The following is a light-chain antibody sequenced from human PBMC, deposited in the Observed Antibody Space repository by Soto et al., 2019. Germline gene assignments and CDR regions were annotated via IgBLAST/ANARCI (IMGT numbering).Light chain of an antibody. Sequence: EIVLTQSPGTLSLSPGERATLSCRASQSVSSSHLAWYQQRPGQAPRRLIYGASGSATGIPDGFSGSGSGTDFTLNISTLEPEDFAVYYCQHYGYSLVTFGGGTKVEI. CDR1: QSVSSSH. J-gene: IGKJ4*01. CDR3: QHYGYSLVT. V-gene: IGKV3-20*01. CDR2: GAS.